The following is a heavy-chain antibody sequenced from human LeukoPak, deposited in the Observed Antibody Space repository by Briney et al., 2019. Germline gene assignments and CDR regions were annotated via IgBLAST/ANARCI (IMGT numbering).Heavy chain of an antibody. CDR1: GGTFSSYA. D-gene: IGHD6-19*01. CDR2: TIPIFGTA. J-gene: IGHJ5*02. V-gene: IGHV1-69*05. Sequence: SVKVSCKASGGTFSSYAISWVRQAPGQGLEWMGGTIPIFGTANYAQKFQGRVTITTDESTSTAYMELSSLRSEDTAVYYCARDEAVAGRGGFDPWGQGTLVTVSS. CDR3: ARDEAVAGRGGFDP.